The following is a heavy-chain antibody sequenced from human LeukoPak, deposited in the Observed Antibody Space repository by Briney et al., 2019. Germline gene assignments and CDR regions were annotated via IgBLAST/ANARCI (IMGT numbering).Heavy chain of an antibody. D-gene: IGHD3-3*01. CDR3: ARDRGTADFWSGYPRHNWFDP. CDR2: TYYRSKWYN. Sequence: SQTLSLTCALSRDSLSSNSAAWNWIRQSPSRGLEWLGRTYYRSKWYNDYAVSVKSRITINPDTSKNQFSLQLNSVTPEDTAVYYWARDRGTADFWSGYPRHNWFDPWGQGTLVTVSS. J-gene: IGHJ5*02. V-gene: IGHV6-1*01. CDR1: RDSLSSNSAA.